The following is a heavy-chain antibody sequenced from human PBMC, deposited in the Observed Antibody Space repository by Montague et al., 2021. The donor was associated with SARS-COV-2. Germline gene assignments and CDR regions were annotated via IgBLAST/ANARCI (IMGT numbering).Heavy chain of an antibody. J-gene: IGHJ3*02. D-gene: IGHD3-22*01. CDR2: ISSSGSTI. Sequence: SLRLSCAASGFPFSGYAMNWVRQAPGKGLEWVSYISSSGSTIYYADSVKGRFTISRDNAKNSLYLQMNSLRAEDTAVYYCARGRITMIVVVPHNAFDIWGQGTMVTVSS. CDR1: GFPFSGYA. CDR3: ARGRITMIVVVPHNAFDI. V-gene: IGHV3-48*03.